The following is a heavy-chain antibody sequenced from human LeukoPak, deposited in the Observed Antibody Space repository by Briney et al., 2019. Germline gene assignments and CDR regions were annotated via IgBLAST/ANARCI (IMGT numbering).Heavy chain of an antibody. CDR1: GYTFSNYA. Sequence: QSGGSLILSCAASGYTFSNYAMSWVRQAPGKGLEWVSGISGSGGSTYYADSVKGRFTISRDNSKNTLYLQMNSLRAEDTGVYYCAKASYMDVWGKGTTVTVSS. J-gene: IGHJ6*03. CDR3: AKASYMDV. CDR2: ISGSGGST. V-gene: IGHV3-23*01.